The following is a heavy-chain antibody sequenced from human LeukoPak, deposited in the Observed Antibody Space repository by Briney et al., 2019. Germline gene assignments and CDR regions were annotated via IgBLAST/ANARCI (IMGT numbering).Heavy chain of an antibody. CDR2: INNSGRGT. J-gene: IGHJ4*02. D-gene: IGHD3-22*01. CDR1: GFTFSSYA. Sequence: PGGSLRLSCAASGFTFSSYAMSWVRQAPGKGLEWVSAINNSGRGTNYADSVRGRVTISRDKAKNTLYLQMNSLRVEDTAVYYCAKIGSRGYYEEMDYWGQGTLVTVSS. CDR3: AKIGSRGYYEEMDY. V-gene: IGHV3-23*01.